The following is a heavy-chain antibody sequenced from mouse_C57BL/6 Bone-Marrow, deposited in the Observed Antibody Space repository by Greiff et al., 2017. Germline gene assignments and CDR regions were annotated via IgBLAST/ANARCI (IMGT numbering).Heavy chain of an antibody. D-gene: IGHD1-1*02. CDR1: GFTFSSYT. J-gene: IGHJ2*01. Sequence: EVKLVESGGGLVKPGGSLKLSCAASGFTFSSYTMSWVRQTPEKRLEWVATISGGGGNTYYPDSVKGRFTISRANAKNTLYLQMSSLRSEDTAMYYCGRWYYVDYWGQGTTLTVSS. CDR3: GRWYYVDY. V-gene: IGHV5-9*04. CDR2: ISGGGGNT.